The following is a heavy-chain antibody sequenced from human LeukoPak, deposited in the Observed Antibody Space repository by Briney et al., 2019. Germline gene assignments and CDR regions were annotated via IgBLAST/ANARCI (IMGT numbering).Heavy chain of an antibody. Sequence: SETLSLTCAVSGGSISGGDYSWSWIRQPPGRGLEWIGYIYHRGHTYYNPSLKSRVTISVDRSQNQFSLQVTSVTAADTAVYYCARARSCSRTSCARTRFDFWGQGTQVTVSS. V-gene: IGHV4-30-2*01. J-gene: IGHJ4*02. CDR3: ARARSCSRTSCARTRFDF. CDR1: GGSISGGDYS. CDR2: IYHRGHT. D-gene: IGHD2-2*01.